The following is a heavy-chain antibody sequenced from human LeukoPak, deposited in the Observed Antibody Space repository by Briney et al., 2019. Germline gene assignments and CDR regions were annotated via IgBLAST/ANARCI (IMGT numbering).Heavy chain of an antibody. CDR2: ISSSSSYI. J-gene: IGHJ4*02. CDR1: GFTFSSYS. D-gene: IGHD3-10*01. V-gene: IGHV3-21*01. Sequence: GGSLRLSCAASGFTFSSYSMSWVRQAPGKGLEWVSSISSSSSYIYYADSVKGRFTISRDNAKNSLYLQMNSLRAEDTAVYYCARDETYYYGSGIDYWGQGTLVTVSS. CDR3: ARDETYYYGSGIDY.